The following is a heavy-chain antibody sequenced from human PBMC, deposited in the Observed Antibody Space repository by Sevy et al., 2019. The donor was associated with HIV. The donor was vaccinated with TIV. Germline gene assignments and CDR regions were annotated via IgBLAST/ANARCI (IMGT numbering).Heavy chain of an antibody. V-gene: IGHV1-2*02. Sequence: ASVKVSCKASVYTFTGQYIHGVLQAPGQGLEGMGWSNPNSGNTNYAQEFQGRVTMTRDTSISTAHMELSGLKSDDTAVYYCSRNLRLRGYSYGCFDYWGQRTLVTVSS. CDR1: VYTFTGQY. D-gene: IGHD5-18*01. CDR2: SNPNSGNT. CDR3: SRNLRLRGYSYGCFDY. J-gene: IGHJ4*02.